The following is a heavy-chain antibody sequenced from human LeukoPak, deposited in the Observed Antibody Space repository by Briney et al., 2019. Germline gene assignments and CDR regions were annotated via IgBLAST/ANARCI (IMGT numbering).Heavy chain of an antibody. V-gene: IGHV4-61*02. D-gene: IGHD3-10*01. CDR3: ARIFLRAQDFRPPNYYYYMDV. J-gene: IGHJ6*03. Sequence: SETLSLTCTVSGGSISSGSYYWSWIRQPAGKGLGWIGRIYISGSTNYNPSLKSRVTISVDTSKNQFSLKLSSVTAADTAVYYCARIFLRAQDFRPPNYYYYMDVWGKGTTVTVSS. CDR2: IYISGST. CDR1: GGSISSGSYY.